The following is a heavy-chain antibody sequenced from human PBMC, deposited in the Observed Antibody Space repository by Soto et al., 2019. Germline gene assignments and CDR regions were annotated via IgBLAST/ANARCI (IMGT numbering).Heavy chain of an antibody. J-gene: IGHJ6*03. CDR2: ISSYSSNT. D-gene: IGHD4-4*01. CDR3: AKADSNYAGKFSYYFMDV. V-gene: IGHV1-18*01. Sequence: ASVKVSCKASGYTFRSYGISWVRQAPGQGLEWLGWISSYSSNTHYAQKFQGKVTMTTDTSTSTAYMELRSLRSDDTAMYYCAKADSNYAGKFSYYFMDVWGKGTRVTVSS. CDR1: GYTFRSYG.